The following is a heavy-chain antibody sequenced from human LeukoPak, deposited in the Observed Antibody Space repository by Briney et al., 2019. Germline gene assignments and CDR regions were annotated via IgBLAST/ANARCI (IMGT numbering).Heavy chain of an antibody. D-gene: IGHD3-10*01. CDR2: IIPIFGTA. V-gene: IGHV1-69*13. Sequence: GASVKVSCKASGGTFSSYAISWVRQAPGQGLEWMGGIIPIFGTANYAQKFQGRVTITADESTSTAYMELSSLRSEDTAVYYCGLAMVRGNEFDYWGQGTLVTVSS. CDR3: GLAMVRGNEFDY. CDR1: GGTFSSYA. J-gene: IGHJ4*02.